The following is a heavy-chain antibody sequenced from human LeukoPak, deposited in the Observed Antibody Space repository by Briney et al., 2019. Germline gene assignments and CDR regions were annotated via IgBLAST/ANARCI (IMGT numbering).Heavy chain of an antibody. V-gene: IGHV4-38-2*01. CDR3: ASTLAGYCSSTSCLYFDY. CDR1: GGSLSGYY. CDR2: IYHSGST. Sequence: PSETLSLTCAVYGGSLSGYYWGWIRQPPGKGLEWIGSIYHSGSTYYNPSLKSRVTISVDTSKNQFSLKLSSVTAADTAVYYCASTLAGYCSSTSCLYFDYWGQGTLVTVSS. D-gene: IGHD2-2*03. J-gene: IGHJ4*02.